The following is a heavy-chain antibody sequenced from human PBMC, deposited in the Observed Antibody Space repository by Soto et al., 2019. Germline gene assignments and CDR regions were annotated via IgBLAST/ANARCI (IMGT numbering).Heavy chain of an antibody. CDR3: AKAVGVGGIPTVGYFDY. CDR2: ISPSGGST. J-gene: IGHJ4*02. V-gene: IGHV3-23*01. D-gene: IGHD6-13*01. CDR1: GFAFSSYA. Sequence: EVQLLESGGGLVQPGGSLRLSCSASGFAFSSYAMSWVRQAPGKGLEWISAISPSGGSTNYADSVKGRFTISRDNSKNTLFLQLNSLRAEDTAVYFCAKAVGVGGIPTVGYFDYWGQGTLVIVSS.